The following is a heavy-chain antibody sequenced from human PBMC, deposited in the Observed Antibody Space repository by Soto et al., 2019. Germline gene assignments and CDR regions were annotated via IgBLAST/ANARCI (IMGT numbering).Heavy chain of an antibody. J-gene: IGHJ5*02. CDR1: GGSISSSNW. D-gene: IGHD2-2*01. CDR2: IYHSGST. V-gene: IGHV4-4*02. CDR3: ARASFIVLVPAARSLWFDP. Sequence: QVQLQESGPGLVKPSGTLSLTCAVSGGSISSSNWWSWVRQPPGKGLEWIGEIYHSGSTNYNPSLKRRVTISVDKSKNQFSLKLSSVTAADTAVYYCARASFIVLVPAARSLWFDPWGQGTLVTVSS.